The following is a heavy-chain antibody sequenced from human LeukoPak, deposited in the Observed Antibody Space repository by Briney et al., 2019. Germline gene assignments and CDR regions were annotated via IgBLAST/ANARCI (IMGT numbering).Heavy chain of an antibody. V-gene: IGHV4-39*07. Sequence: SETLSLTCIVFGGSISTSDSYWGWIRLAPGKGLEWIGRIYTSGSTNYNPSLKSRVTISVDTSKNQFSPKLSSVTAADTAVYYCARVDPMVRGGDYYYYMDVWGKGTTVTISS. CDR2: IYTSGST. D-gene: IGHD3-10*01. CDR1: GGSISTSDSY. CDR3: ARVDPMVRGGDYYYYMDV. J-gene: IGHJ6*03.